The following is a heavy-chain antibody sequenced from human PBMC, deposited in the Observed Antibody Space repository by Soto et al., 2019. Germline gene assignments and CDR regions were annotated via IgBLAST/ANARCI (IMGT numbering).Heavy chain of an antibody. V-gene: IGHV4-31*03. CDR2: IYYSGST. J-gene: IGHJ5*02. D-gene: IGHD4-17*01. CDR1: GGSISSGGYY. Sequence: QVQLQESGPGLVKPSQTLSLTCTVSGGSISSGGYYWSWIRQHLGKGLEWIGYIYYSGSTYYNPSLKSRVTISVDTSKNQFSLKLSSVTAADTAVYYCARHIDYGDQLNWFDPWGQGTLVTVSS. CDR3: ARHIDYGDQLNWFDP.